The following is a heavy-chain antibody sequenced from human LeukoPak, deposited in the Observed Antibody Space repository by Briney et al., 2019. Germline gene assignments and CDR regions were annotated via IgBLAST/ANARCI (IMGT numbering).Heavy chain of an antibody. CDR2: IYHSGST. V-gene: IGHV4-38-2*01. CDR1: GYSISSGYY. Sequence: SETLSLTCAVSGYSISSGYYWGWIRPPPGKGLEWIGSIYHSGSTYYNPSLKSRVTISVDTSKNQFSLKLSSVTAADTAVYYCARSTTGNWFDPWGQGTLVTVSS. D-gene: IGHD4-17*01. J-gene: IGHJ5*02. CDR3: ARSTTGNWFDP.